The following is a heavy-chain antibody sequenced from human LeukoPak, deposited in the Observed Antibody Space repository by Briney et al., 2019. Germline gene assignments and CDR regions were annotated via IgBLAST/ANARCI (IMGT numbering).Heavy chain of an antibody. J-gene: IGHJ6*03. Sequence: TLSLTCTVSGGSISSGSYYWSWIRQPAGKGLEWVGRIYTSGSTNYNPSLKSRVTISLDTSKNQFSLKLSSVTAADSAVYYCAREVGFGYFYYYMDVWGKGATVTVSS. CDR3: AREVGFGYFYYYMDV. CDR2: IYTSGST. V-gene: IGHV4-61*02. CDR1: GGSISSGSYY. D-gene: IGHD3-10*01.